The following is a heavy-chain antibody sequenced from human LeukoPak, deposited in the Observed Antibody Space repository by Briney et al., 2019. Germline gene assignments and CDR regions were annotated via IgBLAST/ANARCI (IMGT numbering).Heavy chain of an antibody. CDR2: VYTSGST. D-gene: IGHD6-19*01. CDR1: GDSISSYY. J-gene: IGHJ4*02. CDR3: ARDRSSGWYVVDY. V-gene: IGHV4-4*07. Sequence: RASETLSLTCTVSGDSISSYYWSWIRQPAGKGLEWIGRVYTSGSTNYAPSLKSRVTMSMDTSKNQFSLKMSSVTAADTAVYYCARDRSSGWYVVDYWGQGTLVTVSS.